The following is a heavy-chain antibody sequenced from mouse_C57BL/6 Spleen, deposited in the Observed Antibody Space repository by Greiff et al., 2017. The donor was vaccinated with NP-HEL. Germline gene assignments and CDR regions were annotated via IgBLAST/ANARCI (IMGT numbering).Heavy chain of an antibody. Sequence: QVQLKESGAELVRPGASVTLSCKASGYTFTDYEMHWVKQTPVHGLEWIGAIDPETGGTAYNQKFKGKAILTADKSSSTAYMELRSLTSEDSAVYYCTRGADYRAMDYWGQGTSVTVSS. CDR2: IDPETGGT. CDR3: TRGADYRAMDY. V-gene: IGHV1-15*01. D-gene: IGHD2-4*01. J-gene: IGHJ4*01. CDR1: GYTFTDYE.